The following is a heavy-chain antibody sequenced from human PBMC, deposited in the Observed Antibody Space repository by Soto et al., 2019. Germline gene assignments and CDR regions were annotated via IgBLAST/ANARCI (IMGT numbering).Heavy chain of an antibody. J-gene: IGHJ4*02. Sequence: QVQLVESGGGVVQPGTSLRLSCADSGFTFSSFGIHWVRQAPGKGLEWVAVISYDGIDKNYGDSVKCRFTISRENSKNMVYLQMNSLRIEDTAVYHCAEDLREMATIRPDYWGEGVLVAVSS. D-gene: IGHD5-12*01. CDR2: ISYDGIDK. CDR1: GFTFSSFG. CDR3: AEDLREMATIRPDY. V-gene: IGHV3-30*18.